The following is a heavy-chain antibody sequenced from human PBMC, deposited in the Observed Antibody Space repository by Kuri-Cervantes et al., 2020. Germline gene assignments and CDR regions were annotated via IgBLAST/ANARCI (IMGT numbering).Heavy chain of an antibody. D-gene: IGHD3-9*01. Sequence: ASVKVSCKASGYTFTSYGISWVRQAPGQGLEWMGWISAYNGNTNYAQKLQGRVTMTTDRSTSTAYMELRSLRSDDTAVYYCARFSDGYDILTVDYWGQGTLVTVSS. CDR2: ISAYNGNT. CDR3: ARFSDGYDILTVDY. V-gene: IGHV1-18*01. CDR1: GYTFTSYG. J-gene: IGHJ4*02.